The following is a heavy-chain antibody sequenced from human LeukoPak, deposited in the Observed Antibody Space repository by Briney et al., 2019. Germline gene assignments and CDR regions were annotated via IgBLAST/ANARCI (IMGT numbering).Heavy chain of an antibody. Sequence: PSETLSLTCTVSGGSISSGSSYWGWIRQPPGKGLEWIGSIYYSGTTFYNPSLNSRLTMSVDTAKNQFSLRLTSLTAADTAVYYCARPAGRTSWTLWGNWFAPWGQGTLVTVSS. V-gene: IGHV4-39*01. CDR2: IYYSGTT. CDR3: ARPAGRTSWTLWGNWFAP. J-gene: IGHJ5*02. D-gene: IGHD2-2*01. CDR1: GGSISSGSSY.